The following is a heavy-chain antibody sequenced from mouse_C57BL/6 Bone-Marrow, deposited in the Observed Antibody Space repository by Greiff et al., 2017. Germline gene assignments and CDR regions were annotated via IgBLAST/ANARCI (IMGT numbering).Heavy chain of an antibody. Sequence: QVQLQQPGAELVKPGASVKLSCKASGYTFTSYWMQWVKQRPGQGLEWIGEIDPSDSYTNYNQKFKGKATLTVDTSSSTAYMQLSSLTSEDSAVYYCARRGDDGGFAYWGQGTLVTVSA. CDR3: ARRGDDGGFAY. V-gene: IGHV1-50*01. CDR2: IDPSDSYT. J-gene: IGHJ3*01. CDR1: GYTFTSYW.